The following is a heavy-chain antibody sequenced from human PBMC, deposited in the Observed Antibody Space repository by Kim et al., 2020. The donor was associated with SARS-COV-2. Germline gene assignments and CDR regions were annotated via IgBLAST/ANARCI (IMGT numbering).Heavy chain of an antibody. J-gene: IGHJ6*02. CDR3: ARLAARHYYYYGMDV. V-gene: IGHV3-33*01. D-gene: IGHD6-6*01. CDR1: GFTFSSYG. CDR2: IWYDGSNK. Sequence: GGSLRLSCAASGFTFSSYGMHWVRQAPGKGLEWVAVIWYDGSNKYYADSVKGRFTISRDNSKNTLYLQMNSLRAEDTAVYYCARLAARHYYYYGMDVWGQGTTVTVSS.